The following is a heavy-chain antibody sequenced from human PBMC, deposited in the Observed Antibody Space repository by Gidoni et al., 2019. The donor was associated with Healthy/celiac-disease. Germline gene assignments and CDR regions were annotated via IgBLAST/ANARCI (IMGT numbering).Heavy chain of an antibody. CDR1: GFSLSTSGVG. D-gene: IGHD4-17*01. Sequence: QITLKESGPTLVKPTQTLTLTCTFSGFSLSTSGVGVGWIRQPPGKALEWLALIYWNDDKRYSPSLKSRLTITKDTSKNQVVLTMTNMDPVDTATYYCAHSLLYPRGYGDYVPNWFDPWGQGTLVTVSS. CDR3: AHSLLYPRGYGDYVPNWFDP. CDR2: IYWNDDK. V-gene: IGHV2-5*01. J-gene: IGHJ5*02.